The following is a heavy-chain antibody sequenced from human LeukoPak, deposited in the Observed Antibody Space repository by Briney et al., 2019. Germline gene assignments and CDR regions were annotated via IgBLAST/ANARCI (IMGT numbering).Heavy chain of an antibody. CDR3: ARYNWNDGIQIGY. CDR1: GYTFTGYY. J-gene: IGHJ4*02. Sequence: ASVKVSCKASGYTFTGYYMHWVRQAPGQGLEWMGRINPNSGGTNYAQKFQGRVTMTRDTSISTAYMELSRLRSDDTAVYYCARYNWNDGIQIGYWGQGTLVTVSS. CDR2: INPNSGGT. V-gene: IGHV1-2*06. D-gene: IGHD1-1*01.